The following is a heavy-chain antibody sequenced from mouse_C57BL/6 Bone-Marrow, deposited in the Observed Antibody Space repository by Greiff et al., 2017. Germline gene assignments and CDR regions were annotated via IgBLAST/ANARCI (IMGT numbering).Heavy chain of an antibody. D-gene: IGHD1-1*01. J-gene: IGHJ1*03. V-gene: IGHV1-64*01. Sequence: QVQLQQPGADLVKPGASLKLSCTASGYTFTSYWMHWVKQRPGQGLEWMGMIHPNGGSNNYNEKFKSKATLTVAKSTSKAYMQLSSLTSEDSAVYYSARSPFYYGSSYWYFDVWGTGTTGTVSS. CDR3: ARSPFYYGSSYWYFDV. CDR1: GYTFTSYW. CDR2: IHPNGGSN.